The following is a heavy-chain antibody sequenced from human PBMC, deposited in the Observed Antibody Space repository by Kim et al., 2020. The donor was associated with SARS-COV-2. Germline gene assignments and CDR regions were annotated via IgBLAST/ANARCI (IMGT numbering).Heavy chain of an antibody. D-gene: IGHD6-13*01. V-gene: IGHV3-11*05. CDR2: ISSSSSYT. CDR1: GFTFSDYY. CDR3: AREIGAAADAFDI. Sequence: GGSLRLSCAASGFTFSDYYMSWIRQAPGKGLEWVSYISSSSSYTNYADSVKGRFTISRDNAKNSLYLQMNSLRAEDTAVYYCAREIGAAADAFDIWGQGTMVTVSS. J-gene: IGHJ3*02.